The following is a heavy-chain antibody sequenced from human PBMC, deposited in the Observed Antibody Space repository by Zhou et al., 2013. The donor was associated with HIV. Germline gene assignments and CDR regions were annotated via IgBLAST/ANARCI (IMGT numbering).Heavy chain of an antibody. V-gene: IGHV4-4*07. CDR2: IYYSGNT. D-gene: IGHD1-20*01. J-gene: IGHJ4*02. CDR1: GASISNYF. CDR3: ARGRGISETTRLDY. Sequence: QVQLQESGPGLVTPSETLSLTCTVSGASISNYFWGWIRQPAGKGLEWIGRIYYSGNTNYNPSLKSRVTMSVDTSKNQFSLNLISVSAADTAVYYCARGRGISETTRLDYWGQGILVTVSS.